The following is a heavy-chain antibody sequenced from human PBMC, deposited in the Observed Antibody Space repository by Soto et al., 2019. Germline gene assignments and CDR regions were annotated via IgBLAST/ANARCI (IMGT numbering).Heavy chain of an antibody. D-gene: IGHD6-6*01. Sequence: SETLSLTCTIYGGSFSGYYWTWIRQPPGKGLEWIGEINHSGTTNYSPSLKRRVSISVDTSKDKFPLNLSSVTAADTAVYYCASGKTRTARPSLRYYYYGLDVWGQGTTVTVSS. CDR1: GGSFSGYY. V-gene: IGHV4-34*01. CDR3: ASGKTRTARPSLRYYYYGLDV. J-gene: IGHJ6*02. CDR2: INHSGTT.